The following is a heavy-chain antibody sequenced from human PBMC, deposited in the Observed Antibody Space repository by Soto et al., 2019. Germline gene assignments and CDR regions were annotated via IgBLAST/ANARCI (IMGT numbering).Heavy chain of an antibody. CDR2: IKSKTDGGTT. Sequence: GGSLRLSCAASGFTFSNAWMSWVRQAPGKGLEWVGRIKSKTDGGTTDYAAPVKGRFTISRDDSKNTLYLQMNSLKTEDTAVYYCTTDKSGQLAPGYYYYYMDVWGKGTTVTVSS. CDR1: GFTFSNAW. J-gene: IGHJ6*03. V-gene: IGHV3-15*01. CDR3: TTDKSGQLAPGYYYYYMDV. D-gene: IGHD5-18*01.